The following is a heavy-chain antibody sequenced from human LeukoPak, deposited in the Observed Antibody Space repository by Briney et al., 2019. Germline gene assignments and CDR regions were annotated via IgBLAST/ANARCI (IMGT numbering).Heavy chain of an antibody. CDR2: INPNSGGT. CDR3: ARERERPNWNHRRSNWFDP. CDR1: GYTFTGYY. V-gene: IGHV1-2*02. D-gene: IGHD1-20*01. J-gene: IGHJ5*02. Sequence: ASVKVSCKASGYTFTGYYMHWVRQAPGQGLEWMGWINPNSGGTNYAQKFQGRVTMTRDTSISTAYVELSRLRSDDTAVYYCARERERPNWNHRRSNWFDPWSQGTLVTVSS.